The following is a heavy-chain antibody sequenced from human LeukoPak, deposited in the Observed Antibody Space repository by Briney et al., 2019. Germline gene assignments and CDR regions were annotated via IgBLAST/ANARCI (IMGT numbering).Heavy chain of an antibody. CDR2: INPNSGGT. Sequence: ASVKVSCKASGYTFTGYYMHWVRQAPGQGLEWMGWINPNSGGTNYAQKFQGRVTMTRGTSISTAYMELSRLRSDDTAVYYCAGRGEQLMYYYFDYWGQGTLVTVSS. CDR1: GYTFTGYY. J-gene: IGHJ4*02. CDR3: AGRGEQLMYYYFDY. D-gene: IGHD6-6*01. V-gene: IGHV1-2*02.